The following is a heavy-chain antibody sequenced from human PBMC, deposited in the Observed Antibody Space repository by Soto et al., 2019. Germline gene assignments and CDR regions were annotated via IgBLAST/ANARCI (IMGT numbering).Heavy chain of an antibody. CDR1: GFTVDDYA. Sequence: EVQLVESGGGLVQPGRSLRLSCAASGFTVDDYAMHWVRQARGKGLEWVSGISWNSGSIGYADSVKGRFTISRNNAKNSLSPQMDSLRAEDTALHYCAKEGDRGWYQLLFREDSYYMDVWGKGTTVTVSS. J-gene: IGHJ6*03. CDR2: ISWNSGSI. CDR3: AKEGDRGWYQLLFREDSYYMDV. D-gene: IGHD2-2*01. V-gene: IGHV3-9*01.